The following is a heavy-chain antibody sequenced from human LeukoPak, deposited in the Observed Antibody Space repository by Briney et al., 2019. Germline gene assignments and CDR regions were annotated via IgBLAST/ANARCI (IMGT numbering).Heavy chain of an antibody. CDR3: AKDILSWRGSHDY. CDR2: ISGSGGST. J-gene: IGHJ4*02. Sequence: PGGSLRLSCAASGFTFSSYAMSWVRQAPGKGLECVSAISGSGGSTYYADSVKGRFTISRDNSKNTPYLQMNSLRAEDTAVYYCAKDILSWRGSHDYWGQGTLVTVSS. CDR1: GFTFSSYA. V-gene: IGHV3-23*01. D-gene: IGHD1-26*01.